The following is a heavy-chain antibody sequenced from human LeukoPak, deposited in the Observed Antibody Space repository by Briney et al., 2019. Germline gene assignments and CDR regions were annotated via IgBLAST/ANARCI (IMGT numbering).Heavy chain of an antibody. D-gene: IGHD5-24*01. J-gene: IGHJ4*02. CDR3: TRVGYIDEGIDY. CDR2: INWNGGST. CDR1: GFTFDDYG. Sequence: GGSLRLSCAASGFTFDDYGMSWVRQAPGKGLEWVSGINWNGGSTGYADSVKGRFTISRDNAKNSLYLQMNSLRAEDTAIYYCTRVGYIDEGIDYWGQGTLVTVSS. V-gene: IGHV3-20*04.